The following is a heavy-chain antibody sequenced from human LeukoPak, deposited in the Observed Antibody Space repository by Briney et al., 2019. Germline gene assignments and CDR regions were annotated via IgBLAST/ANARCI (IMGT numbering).Heavy chain of an antibody. CDR3: ARDRGYSVYDRSDY. Sequence: GASVKVSCKASGYTFTGYYMHWVRQAPGQGLEWMGWISSYNGNTNYAQKLQGRVTMTTETSTSTVYMELRSLRSDDTAIYYCARDRGYSVYDRSDYWGQGTLVTVSS. CDR1: GYTFTGYY. V-gene: IGHV1-18*04. J-gene: IGHJ4*02. D-gene: IGHD5/OR15-5a*01. CDR2: ISSYNGNT.